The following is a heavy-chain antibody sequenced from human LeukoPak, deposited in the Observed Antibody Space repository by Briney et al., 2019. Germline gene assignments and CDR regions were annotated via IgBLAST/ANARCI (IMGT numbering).Heavy chain of an antibody. J-gene: IGHJ4*02. V-gene: IGHV3-33*01. CDR2: IWYDGSNK. CDR3: ARPHDSSGYYRYWFDY. CDR1: GFTFSSYG. D-gene: IGHD3-22*01. Sequence: SGGSLRLSCAASGFTFSSYGMHWVRQAPGKGLEWVAVIWYDGSNKYYADSVKGRFTISRDNSKNTLYLQMNSLRAEDMAVYYCARPHDSSGYYRYWFDYWGQETLVTVSS.